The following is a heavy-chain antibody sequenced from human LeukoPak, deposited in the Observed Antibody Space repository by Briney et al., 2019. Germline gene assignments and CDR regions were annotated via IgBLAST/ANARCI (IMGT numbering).Heavy chain of an antibody. CDR1: GYSFTRFW. V-gene: IGHV5-51*01. J-gene: IGHJ2*01. CDR3: ARSPAYLYDSRGYYPPGDWYFDL. CDR2: IYPGDSDT. D-gene: IGHD3-22*01. Sequence: GESLKISCKGSGYSFTRFWIGWVRQMPGKGLEWMGFIYPGDSDTIYSPSFQGQVTISADKSINTACLQWTSLKASDTAVYYCARSPAYLYDSRGYYPPGDWYFDLWGRGTLVTVSS.